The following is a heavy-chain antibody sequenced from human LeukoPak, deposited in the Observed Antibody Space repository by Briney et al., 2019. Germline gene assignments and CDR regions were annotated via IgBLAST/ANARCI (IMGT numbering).Heavy chain of an antibody. CDR2: ISYDGTT. Sequence: PSEALSLTCSVSGDSVTSYYWSWIRQPPGKGLEWIGYISYDGTTNYTPSLRSRVIMAVDTAKNHISLRLTSLSAADTAVYYCAILDCTGDGCYNHWCQGILVTVSS. CDR3: AILDCTGDGCYNH. CDR1: GDSVTSYY. D-gene: IGHD2-8*02. J-gene: IGHJ4*02. V-gene: IGHV4-59*04.